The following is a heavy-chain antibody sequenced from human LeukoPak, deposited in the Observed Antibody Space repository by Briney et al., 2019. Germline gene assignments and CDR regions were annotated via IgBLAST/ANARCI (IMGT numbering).Heavy chain of an antibody. D-gene: IGHD5-24*01. CDR3: ARHLRDGYNYFDL. V-gene: IGHV4-61*02. Sequence: SETLSLTCTVSGGSISSGSYYWSWIRQPAGKGLEWIGRIYTSGSTNYNPSLKSRVTISVDTSKNQFSLKLSSVTAADTAVYYCARHLRDGYNYFDLWGRGTLVTVSS. CDR1: GGSISSGSYY. J-gene: IGHJ2*01. CDR2: IYTSGST.